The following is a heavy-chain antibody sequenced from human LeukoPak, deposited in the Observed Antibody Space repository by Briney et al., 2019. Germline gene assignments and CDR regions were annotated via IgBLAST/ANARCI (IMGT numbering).Heavy chain of an antibody. CDR3: AKDVRMATITVSYFDY. J-gene: IGHJ4*02. V-gene: IGHV3-66*02. CDR2: IYSGGST. CDR1: GFTVSGNY. Sequence: GGSLRLSCAASGFTVSGNYMSWVRQAPGKGLEWVSVIYSGGSTYYADSVKGRFTISRDNSKNTLYLQMNSLRAEDTAVYYCAKDVRMATITVSYFDYWGQGTLVTVSS. D-gene: IGHD5-24*01.